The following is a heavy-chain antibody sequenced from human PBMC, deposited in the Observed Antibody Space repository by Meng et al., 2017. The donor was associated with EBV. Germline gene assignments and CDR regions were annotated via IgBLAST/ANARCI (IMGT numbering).Heavy chain of an antibody. CDR3: ARGLDYFDY. J-gene: IGHJ4*02. CDR1: GYTFTSYG. Sequence: QLVQSGSAGKKPGASVKVSCKASGYTFTSYGISLVRQAPGQGLEWMGWVSAYNGNTNYSQKLQGRVTMTTDTSTSTAYLGLRSLRSDDTAVYYCARGLDYFDYWGQGTLVTVSS. V-gene: IGHV1-18*01. CDR2: VSAYNGNT.